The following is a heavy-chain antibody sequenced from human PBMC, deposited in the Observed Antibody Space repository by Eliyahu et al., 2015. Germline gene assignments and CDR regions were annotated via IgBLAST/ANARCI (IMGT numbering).Heavy chain of an antibody. CDR3: AGSRGNYGMDV. CDR2: IYYSGST. J-gene: IGHJ6*02. D-gene: IGHD1-26*01. CDR1: GCXISSSSYY. V-gene: IGHV4-39*01. Sequence: QLQLQESGPGLVKPSETLSLTCTVXGCXISSSSYYXGWIRQPPGKGLEWIGSIYYSGSTYYNPSLKSRVTISVDTSKNQFSLKLSSVTAADTAVYYCAGSRGNYGMDVWGQGTTVTVSS.